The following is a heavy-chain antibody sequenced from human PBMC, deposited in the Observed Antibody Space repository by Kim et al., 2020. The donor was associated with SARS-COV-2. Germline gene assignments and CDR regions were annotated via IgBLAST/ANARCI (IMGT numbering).Heavy chain of an antibody. V-gene: IGHV4-61*08. CDR3: ARGRNYYGSVNYGRYDY. J-gene: IGHJ4*02. CDR1: GASVSSSAYH. D-gene: IGHD3-10*01. CDR2: ILYNGRT. Sequence: SETLSLTCSVSGASVSSSAYHWNWIRQSPGKGLEWIAYILYNGRTNYNPSLESRVTMSTDSSQSQFSLKLSSVTAADTAVYYCARGRNYYGSVNYGRYDYWGQGILVTVSS.